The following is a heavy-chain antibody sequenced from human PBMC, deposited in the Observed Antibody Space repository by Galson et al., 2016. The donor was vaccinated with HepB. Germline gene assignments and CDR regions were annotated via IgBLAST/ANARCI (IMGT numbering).Heavy chain of an antibody. D-gene: IGHD6-19*01. V-gene: IGHV3-53*01. CDR1: GFTVRSNY. J-gene: IGHJ1*01. CDR3: ARRDSNGWLEYYQH. CDR2: IHSGGTT. Sequence: SLRLSCAASGFTVRSNYMHWVRQAPGKGLEWVSVIHSGGTTYYADSVMGRFSISRDNSKNTKDLQMSGLQASDTAIYYCARRDSNGWLEYYQHWGQGTLVTVSS.